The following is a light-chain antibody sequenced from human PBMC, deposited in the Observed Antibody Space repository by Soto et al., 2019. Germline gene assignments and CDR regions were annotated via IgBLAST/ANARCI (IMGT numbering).Light chain of an antibody. V-gene: IGLV2-8*01. J-gene: IGLJ2*01. CDR2: EVS. Sequence: QSALTQPPSASGSPGQSVTISCTGTSSDVGGYNYVSWYQQHPGKAPKLMISEVSKRPSGVPARFSGSKSGNTASLTVSGLQAEDEADYCCSSFAGNNNLVFGGGTKLTVL. CDR3: SSFAGNNNLV. CDR1: SSDVGGYNY.